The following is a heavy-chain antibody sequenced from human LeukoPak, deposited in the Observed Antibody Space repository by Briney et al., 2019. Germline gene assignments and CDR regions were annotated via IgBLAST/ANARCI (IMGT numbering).Heavy chain of an antibody. J-gene: IGHJ4*02. CDR3: ARLVEGYSFPAGFDY. CDR1: GFTFSDYY. Sequence: GGSLRLSCAASGFTFSDYYMSWIRQAPGKGLEWVSYISSSSSYTNYADSVKGRFTISRDDAKSSLYLQMNSLRAEDTAVYYCARLVEGYSFPAGFDYWGQGTLVTVSS. CDR2: ISSSSSYT. D-gene: IGHD5-18*01. V-gene: IGHV3-11*06.